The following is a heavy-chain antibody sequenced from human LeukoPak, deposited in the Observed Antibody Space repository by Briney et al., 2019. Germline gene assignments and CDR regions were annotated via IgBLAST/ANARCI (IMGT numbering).Heavy chain of an antibody. CDR1: GFTFSSYS. D-gene: IGHD6-19*01. V-gene: IGHV3-21*01. CDR3: ARGAGGWYYYYYYGMDV. J-gene: IGHJ6*02. CDR2: ISSSSSYI. Sequence: GGSLRLSCAASGFTFSSYSMNWVRQAPGKGLEWVSSISSSSSYIYYADSVKGRFTISRDNAKNSLYLQMNSLRAEDTAVYYCARGAGGWYYYYYYGMDVWGQGTTVTVSS.